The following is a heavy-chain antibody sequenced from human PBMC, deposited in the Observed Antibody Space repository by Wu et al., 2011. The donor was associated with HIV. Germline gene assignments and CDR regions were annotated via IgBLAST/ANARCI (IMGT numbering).Heavy chain of an antibody. CDR3: ARSDYHNSGSYARFDP. Sequence: QVQLVQSGSEVKKPGASVKVSCKASGYTFNSHGISWVRQAPGQGLEWMGWISAYNGNTNYAQKLQGRVTLTTDTSTSTAYMELRSLRSDDTAMYYCARSDYHNSGSYARFDPWGQGTLVTVSS. CDR2: ISAYNGNT. CDR1: GYTFNSHG. V-gene: IGHV1-18*01. J-gene: IGHJ5*02. D-gene: IGHD3-10*01.